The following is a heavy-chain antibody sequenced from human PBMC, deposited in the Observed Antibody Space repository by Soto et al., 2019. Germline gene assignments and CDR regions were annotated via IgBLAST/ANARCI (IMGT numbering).Heavy chain of an antibody. CDR2: ISASNANT. CDR3: ASGGLRYFESHGFDA. V-gene: IGHV1-18*04. Sequence: ASVKVSCNASGYTFTSYGISWVPPAPGQGLEWMGGISASNANTNYAETLHDRRTRTTDTPTSTAYIDLKSLRAQDTAVYYCASGGLRYFESHGFDAGSQGTLVTDSS. J-gene: IGHJ5*02. D-gene: IGHD3-9*01. CDR1: GYTFTSYG.